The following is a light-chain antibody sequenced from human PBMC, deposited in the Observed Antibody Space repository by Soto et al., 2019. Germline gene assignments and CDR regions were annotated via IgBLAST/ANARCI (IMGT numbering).Light chain of an antibody. CDR1: SSNIGDNY. J-gene: IGLJ2*01. CDR3: GTWDSSLSGVV. Sequence: QSVLKQPPSVSAAPGQKVTISCSGGSSNIGDNYVSWYQQLPGTAPKLLIYENNRRPSGIPDRFSGSKSGTSATLGITGLQTGDEADYYCGTWDSSLSGVVFGGGTKVTVL. CDR2: ENN. V-gene: IGLV1-51*02.